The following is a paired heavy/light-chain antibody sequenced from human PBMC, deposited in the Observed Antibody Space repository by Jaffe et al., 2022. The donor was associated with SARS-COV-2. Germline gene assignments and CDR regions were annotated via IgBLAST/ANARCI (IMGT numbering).Light chain of an antibody. CDR3: QQLNSYPA. Sequence: DIQLTQSPSFLSASVGDRVTITCRASQGISSYLAWYQQKPGKAPKLLIYAASTLQSGVPSRFSGSGSGTEFTLTISSLQPEDFATYYCQQLNSYPAFGGGTKVEIK. J-gene: IGKJ4*01. V-gene: IGKV1-9*01. CDR2: AAS. CDR1: QGISSY.
Heavy chain of an antibody. V-gene: IGHV3-9*01. J-gene: IGHJ4*02. CDR2: ISWNSGSI. CDR3: AKAYGGWTYYFDY. Sequence: EVQLVESGGGLVQPGRSLRLSCAASGFTFDDYAMHWVRQAPGKGLEWVSGISWNSGSIGYADSVKGRFTISRDNAKNSLYLQMNSLRAEDTALYYCAKAYGGWTYYFDYWGQGTLVTVSS. CDR1: GFTFDDYA. D-gene: IGHD4-17*01.